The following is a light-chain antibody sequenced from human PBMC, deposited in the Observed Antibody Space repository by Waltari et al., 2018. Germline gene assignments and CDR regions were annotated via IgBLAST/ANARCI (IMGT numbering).Light chain of an antibody. V-gene: IGLV2-14*03. CDR3: STYSPSGTPYV. Sequence: QSALTQPAYVPGSPGQSITTPCTGTSGDIGSHNFVSCYQQHPGKAPRLMIFDVSNRPSGVSDRFSGSKSGNAASLTISGLQAEDEADYYCSTYSPSGTPYVFGTGTEVTVL. CDR1: SGDIGSHNF. J-gene: IGLJ1*01. CDR2: DVS.